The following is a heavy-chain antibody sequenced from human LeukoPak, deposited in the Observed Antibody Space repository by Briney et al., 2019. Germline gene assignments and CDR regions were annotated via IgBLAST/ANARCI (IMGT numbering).Heavy chain of an antibody. V-gene: IGHV4-59*08. CDR1: GGSISSYY. CDR2: IYYSGST. D-gene: IGHD6-19*01. CDR3: ARRRDSSGWKGGYYFDY. Sequence: SETLSLTCTVSGGSISSYYGSWIRQPPGKGLEWIGYIYYSGSTNYNPSLKNRVTISVDTSKNQFSLKLSSVTAADTAVYYCARRRDSSGWKGGYYFDYWGQGTLVTVSS. J-gene: IGHJ4*02.